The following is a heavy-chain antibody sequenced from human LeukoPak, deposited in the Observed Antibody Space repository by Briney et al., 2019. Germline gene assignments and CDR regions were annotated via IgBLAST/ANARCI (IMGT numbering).Heavy chain of an antibody. CDR1: GYTFTSYA. CDR2: INAGNGNT. D-gene: IGHD3-22*01. V-gene: IGHV1-3*01. CDR3: AGGTVPTYYYDSSGYPLGY. J-gene: IGHJ4*02. Sequence: ASVKVSCKASGYTFTSYAMHWVRQAPGQRLEWMGWINAGNGNTKYSQKFQGRVTITRDTSASTAYMELSSLRSEDTAVYYCAGGTVPTYYYDSSGYPLGYWGQGTLVTVSS.